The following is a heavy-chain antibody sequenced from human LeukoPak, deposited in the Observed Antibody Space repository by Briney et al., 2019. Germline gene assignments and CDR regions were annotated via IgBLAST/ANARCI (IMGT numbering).Heavy chain of an antibody. CDR2: IYHSGST. Sequence: SQTLSLTCTVSGGSISSGGYYWSWIRQPPGKGLEWIGYIYHSGSTYYNPSLKSRVTISVDTSKNQFSLKLSSVTAADTAVYYCARGHRQGVAAAPFDYWGQGTLVTVSS. V-gene: IGHV4-30-2*01. CDR3: ARGHRQGVAAAPFDY. CDR1: GGSISSGGYY. D-gene: IGHD6-13*01. J-gene: IGHJ4*02.